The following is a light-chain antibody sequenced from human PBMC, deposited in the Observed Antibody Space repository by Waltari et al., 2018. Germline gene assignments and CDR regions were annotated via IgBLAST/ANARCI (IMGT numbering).Light chain of an antibody. V-gene: IGKV4-1*01. CDR1: QNLLYGSNNKNY. CDR2: WAS. J-gene: IGKJ1*01. CDR3: QQYYSSPWT. Sequence: DIVMTQSPDSLPVSLGERATINCKSSQNLLYGSNNKNYLSWYQQKARQPPKLLIYWASSRESGVPDRFSGSGSGTDFTLTISSLQAEDVAVYYCQQYYSSPWTFGQGTKVEIK.